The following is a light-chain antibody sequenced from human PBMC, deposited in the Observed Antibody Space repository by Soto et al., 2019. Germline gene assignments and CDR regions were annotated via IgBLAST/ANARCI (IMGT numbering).Light chain of an antibody. CDR3: CSYAGSSTYV. V-gene: IGLV2-23*01. CDR2: EGS. Sequence: QSALTQPASVSGSPGQSIIISCTGTSSDVGSYNLVSWYQQHPGKAPKLMIYEGSKRPSGVSNRFSGSKSGNTASLTISGLQAEDEADYYCCSYAGSSTYVFGTGTELTVL. CDR1: SSDVGSYNL. J-gene: IGLJ1*01.